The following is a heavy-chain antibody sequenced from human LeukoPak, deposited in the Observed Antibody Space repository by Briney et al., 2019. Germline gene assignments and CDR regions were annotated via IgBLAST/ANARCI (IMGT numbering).Heavy chain of an antibody. CDR1: GGSISSGGYS. J-gene: IGHJ3*02. V-gene: IGHV4-30-2*01. CDR2: IYHSGST. Sequence: SQTLSLTCAVSGGSISSGGYSWSWIRQPPGKGLEWIGYIYHSGSTYYNPSLKSRVTISVDRSKNRFSLKLSSVTAADTAVYYCARARDYRAFDIWGQGTMVTVSS. CDR3: ARARDYRAFDI. D-gene: IGHD4-11*01.